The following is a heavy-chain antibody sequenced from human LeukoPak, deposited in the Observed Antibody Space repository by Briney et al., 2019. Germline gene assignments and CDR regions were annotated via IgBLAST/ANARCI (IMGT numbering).Heavy chain of an antibody. CDR3: ARHGWYYFDT. CDR1: TVSISGYQ. CDR2: VHYSGST. J-gene: IGHJ4*02. Sequence: SETLSLNCSVFTVSISGYQWIWLPQAPGKALEWIGYVHYSGSTNYHHSLKSRTSMSVETSNNQFTQNIIPVTAADTTDYYDARHGWYYFDTRGQGDLVTVS. V-gene: IGHV4-59*08. D-gene: IGHD6-19*01.